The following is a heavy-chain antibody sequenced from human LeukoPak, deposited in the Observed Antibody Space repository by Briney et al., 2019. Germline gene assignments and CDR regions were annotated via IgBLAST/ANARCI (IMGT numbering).Heavy chain of an antibody. D-gene: IGHD1-26*01. Sequence: GGSLRLSCAASGFTFSSHTLNWVRLAPGKGLEWLSSISSDSKTIYYVDSVRGRFTISRDNAKNSLYLQMNSLRAEDTAVFYCARKPITGSHSGAFDIWGQGTMVTVSS. V-gene: IGHV3-48*04. CDR1: GFTFSSHT. J-gene: IGHJ3*02. CDR2: ISSDSKTI. CDR3: ARKPITGSHSGAFDI.